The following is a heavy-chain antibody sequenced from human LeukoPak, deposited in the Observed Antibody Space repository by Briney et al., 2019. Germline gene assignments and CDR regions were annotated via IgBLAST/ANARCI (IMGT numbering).Heavy chain of an antibody. CDR1: GYTFTSYG. Sequence: ASVKVSCMACGYTFTSYGISWVRQAPGQGLEWMGWISAYNGNTNYAQKLQGTVTMTPDTSPSTAYMSQRTPRSDDTAVYYCARESGIVGAQSDAFDIWGQGTMVTVSS. V-gene: IGHV1-18*01. J-gene: IGHJ3*02. CDR2: ISAYNGNT. D-gene: IGHD1-26*01. CDR3: ARESGIVGAQSDAFDI.